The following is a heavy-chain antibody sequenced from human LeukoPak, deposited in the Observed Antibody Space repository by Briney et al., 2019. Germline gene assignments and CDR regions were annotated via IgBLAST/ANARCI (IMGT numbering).Heavy chain of an antibody. V-gene: IGHV1-2*02. J-gene: IGHJ4*02. CDR2: INPNSGGT. CDR3: AREAAAAGENYFDY. CDR1: GYTFTGYY. Sequence: ASVKVSCKASGYTFTGYYLYWVRRAPGQGLEWMGWINPNSGGTNYAQKFQGRVTMTRDTSISTAYMELSRLRSDDTAVYYCAREAAAAGENYFDYWGQGTLVTVSS. D-gene: IGHD6-13*01.